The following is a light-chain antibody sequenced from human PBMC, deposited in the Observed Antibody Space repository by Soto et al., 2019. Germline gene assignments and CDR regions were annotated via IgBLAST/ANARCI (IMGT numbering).Light chain of an antibody. J-gene: IGLJ1*01. CDR2: SNY. CDR3: AAWDDIMNGYV. V-gene: IGLV1-44*01. CDR1: SSNIESNT. Sequence: QAVVTQPPSASGTPGQRVTISCSGSSSNIESNTVTWYQQLPGTAPKLVIYSNYDRPSGVPDRFSGSTSGTSASLVLRGLQSEDEAEYYCAAWDDIMNGYVFGDGTKLTVL.